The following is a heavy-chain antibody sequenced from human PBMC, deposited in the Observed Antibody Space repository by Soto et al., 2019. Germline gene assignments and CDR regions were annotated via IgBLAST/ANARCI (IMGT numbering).Heavy chain of an antibody. CDR1: GFSFGSYA. CDR3: ARWSYLDY. J-gene: IGHJ4*02. CDR2: ISGSDGKT. D-gene: IGHD3-3*01. V-gene: IGHV3-23*01. Sequence: SAGSLRLSCAASGFSFGSYALSWVRQAPGKGLEWVSTISGSDGKTFYADSVKGRFSISRDTSQSTLYLQMNSLRADDTAMYYCARWSYLDYWGQGTRVTVSS.